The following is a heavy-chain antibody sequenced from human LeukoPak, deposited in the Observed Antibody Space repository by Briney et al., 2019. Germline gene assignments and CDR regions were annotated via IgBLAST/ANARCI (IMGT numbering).Heavy chain of an antibody. D-gene: IGHD2-15*01. Sequence: SETLSLTCTVSGGSISSYYWSWIRQPAGKGLEWIGRIYTSGSTNYNPSLKSRVTMSVDTSKNQFSPKLSSVTAADTAVYYCARNGCSGGSCYYYYMDVWGKGTTVTISS. J-gene: IGHJ6*03. CDR2: IYTSGST. CDR1: GGSISSYY. V-gene: IGHV4-4*07. CDR3: ARNGCSGGSCYYYYMDV.